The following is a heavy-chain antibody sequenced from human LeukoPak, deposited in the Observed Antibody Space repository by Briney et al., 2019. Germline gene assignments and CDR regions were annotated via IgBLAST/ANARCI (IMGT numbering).Heavy chain of an antibody. CDR3: ARADYGDYGEYFQH. CDR2: ISSSSSYI. J-gene: IGHJ1*01. V-gene: IGHV3-21*01. Sequence: SGGSLRLSCAASGFTFSSYSMNWVRQAPGKGLEWVSSISSSSSYIYYADSVKGRFTISRDNAKNSLYLQMNSLRAEDTAVYYCARADYGDYGEYFQHWGQGTLVTVSS. D-gene: IGHD4-17*01. CDR1: GFTFSSYS.